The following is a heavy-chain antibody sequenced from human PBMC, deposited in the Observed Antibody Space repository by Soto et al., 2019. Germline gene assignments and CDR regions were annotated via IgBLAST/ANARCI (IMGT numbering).Heavy chain of an antibody. CDR1: GFTFSSYG. CDR3: ARDRTLTSVYYGMDV. D-gene: IGHD2-2*01. V-gene: IGHV3-33*01. CDR2: IWYDGSNK. Sequence: QVQLVESGGGVVQPGRSLRLSCAASGFTFSSYGMHWVRQAPGKGLEWVAVIWYDGSNKYYADSVKGRFTIARDNSKNTLYLQMNSLRAEDTAVYYCARDRTLTSVYYGMDVWGQGTTVTVPS. J-gene: IGHJ6*02.